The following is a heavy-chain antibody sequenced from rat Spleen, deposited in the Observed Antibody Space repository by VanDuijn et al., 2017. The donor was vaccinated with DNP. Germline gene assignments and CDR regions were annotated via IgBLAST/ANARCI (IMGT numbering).Heavy chain of an antibody. CDR2: INSAGST. V-gene: IGHV3-3*01. D-gene: IGHD1-11*01. Sequence: EVQLQESGPGLVKPSQSLSLTCSVTGYSITSSYRWNWIRKFPGNKLEWMGYINSAGSTNYNPSLKSRISITRDTSKNQFFLQVNSVTTEETATYYCARSSAEGMNYVMDAWGQGASVTVSS. CDR3: ARSSAEGMNYVMDA. CDR1: GYSITSSYR. J-gene: IGHJ4*01.